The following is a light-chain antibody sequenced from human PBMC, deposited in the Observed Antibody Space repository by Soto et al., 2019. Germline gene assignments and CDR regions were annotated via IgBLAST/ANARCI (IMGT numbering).Light chain of an antibody. CDR3: CSYAGNSRT. Sequence: QSALTQPASVSGSPGQSITISCTGSISDVGSYNLVSWYQHHPGKVPKVIIYEATKRPSGVSSRFSGSKSPNAASLTISGLQAEDGADYYCCSYAGNSRTFGSGTKVTVL. CDR2: EAT. V-gene: IGLV2-23*01. J-gene: IGLJ1*01. CDR1: ISDVGSYNL.